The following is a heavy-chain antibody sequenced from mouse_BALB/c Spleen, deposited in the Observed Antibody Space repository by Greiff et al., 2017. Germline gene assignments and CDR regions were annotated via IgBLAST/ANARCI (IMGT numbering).Heavy chain of an antibody. Sequence: VQGVESGPGLVAPSQSLSITCTVSGFSLTGYGVNWVRQPPGKGLEWLGMIWGDGSTDYNSALKSRLSISKDNSKSQVFLKMNSLQTDDTARYYCARDDYYGSSYGGFAYWGQGTLVTVSA. CDR2: IWGDGST. CDR3: ARDDYYGSSYGGFAY. D-gene: IGHD1-1*01. CDR1: GFSLTGYG. V-gene: IGHV2-6-7*01. J-gene: IGHJ3*01.